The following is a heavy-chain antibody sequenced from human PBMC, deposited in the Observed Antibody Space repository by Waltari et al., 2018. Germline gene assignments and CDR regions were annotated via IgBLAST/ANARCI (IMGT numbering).Heavy chain of an antibody. CDR1: GGSVNRAPYY. CDR3: VRDAGGDEDLGYFDY. D-gene: IGHD2-21*02. J-gene: IGHJ4*02. Sequence: QVQLQESGPGLVKPSETLSLTCSVSGGSVNRAPYYWGWIRQPPGKAMEWIGYVHHSGTFNHNPSLKSRATVLLDVTRNQCSLKVTSVTAADTALYFCVRDAGGDEDLGYFDYWGRGTLVTVSS. CDR2: VHHSGTF. V-gene: IGHV4-61*01.